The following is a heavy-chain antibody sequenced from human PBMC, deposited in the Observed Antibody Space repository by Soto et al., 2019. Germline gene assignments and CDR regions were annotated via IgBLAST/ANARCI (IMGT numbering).Heavy chain of an antibody. CDR1: GGSFRGYY. J-gene: IGHJ4*02. CDR3: ARAAVKTSPATGGSDFDY. Sequence: SETLSLTCAVYGGSFRGYYWILIRQPPGKGLEWIGEINHSGSTNYNPSLKSRVTISVDTSKNQFSLKLSSVTAADTAVYYCARAAVKTSPATGGSDFDYWGQGTLVTVSS. D-gene: IGHD6-25*01. CDR2: INHSGST. V-gene: IGHV4-34*01.